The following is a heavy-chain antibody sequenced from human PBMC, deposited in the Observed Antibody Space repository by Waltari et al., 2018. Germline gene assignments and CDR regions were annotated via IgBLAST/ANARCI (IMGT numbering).Heavy chain of an antibody. V-gene: IGHV4-4*02. Sequence: QVQLQDSGPGLVKPSRTLSPTSAVSGDSMGGRDWWSWVRQAPGKGLEWVGPVHRSGKTHYSPSLESRVTVSIDTSNKQFSLILTSATAADTAVYYCARDRGRGLYFDSWGQEPWSLSPQ. D-gene: IGHD2-15*01. CDR2: VHRSGKT. CDR3: ARDRGRGLYFDS. CDR1: GDSMGGRDW. J-gene: IGHJ4*01.